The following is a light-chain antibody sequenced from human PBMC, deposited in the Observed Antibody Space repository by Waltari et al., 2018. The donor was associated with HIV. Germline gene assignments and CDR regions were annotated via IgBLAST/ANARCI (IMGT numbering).Light chain of an antibody. V-gene: IGLV1-47*01. Sequence: QSVLTQPPSVSGTPGQRVIIPCSGSSSNIGNNYVYWYQQVPGMAPKLLIFKNDQRPSGVPDRFSGSKSGTSASLAISGLRSEDEADYYCCSYAGPNPLVFGGGTKLTVL. CDR2: KND. CDR3: CSYAGPNPLV. CDR1: SSNIGNNY. J-gene: IGLJ2*01.